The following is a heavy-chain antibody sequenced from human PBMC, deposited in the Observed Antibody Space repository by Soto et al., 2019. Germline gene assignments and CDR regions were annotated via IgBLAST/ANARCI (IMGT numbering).Heavy chain of an antibody. CDR3: ARVSYYXSGSYYNGGYYYYGMDA. CDR1: GGTFSSYA. J-gene: IGHJ6*02. D-gene: IGHD3-10*01. Sequence: SVKVSCKASGGTFSSYAISWVRQAPGQGLEWMGGIIPIFGTANYAQKFQGRVTITADESTSTAYMELSSLRSEDTAVYYCARVSYYXSGSYYNGGYYYYGMDAWGQGTTVTVSS. CDR2: IIPIFGTA. V-gene: IGHV1-69*13.